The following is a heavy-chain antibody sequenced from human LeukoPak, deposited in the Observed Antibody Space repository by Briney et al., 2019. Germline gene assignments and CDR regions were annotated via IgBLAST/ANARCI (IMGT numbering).Heavy chain of an antibody. CDR1: GFTFTDYF. CDR3: ARDYYDSSGQNWFDP. D-gene: IGHD3-22*01. J-gene: IGHJ5*02. Sequence: GGSLRLSCVASGFTFTDYFMSWVRQAPGKGLEWVSVIYSGGSTYYADSVKGRFTISRDNSKNTLYLQMNSLRAEDTAVYYCARDYYDSSGQNWFDPWGQGTLVTVSS. V-gene: IGHV3-53*01. CDR2: IYSGGST.